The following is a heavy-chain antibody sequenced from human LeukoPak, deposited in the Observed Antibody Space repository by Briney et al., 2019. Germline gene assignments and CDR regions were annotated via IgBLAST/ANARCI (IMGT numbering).Heavy chain of an antibody. D-gene: IGHD3-16*02. CDR1: GGTFSSYA. Sequence: ASVKVSCKASGGTFSSYAISWVRQAPGQGLEWMGWISAYNGNTNYAQKLQGRVTMTTDTSTSTAYMELRSLRSDDTAVYYCARGYVWGSYRPRQGFDYWGQGTLVTVSS. CDR2: ISAYNGNT. V-gene: IGHV1-18*01. J-gene: IGHJ4*02. CDR3: ARGYVWGSYRPRQGFDY.